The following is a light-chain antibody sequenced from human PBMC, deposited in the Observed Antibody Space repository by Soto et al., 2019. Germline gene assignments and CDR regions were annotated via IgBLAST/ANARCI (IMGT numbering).Light chain of an antibody. J-gene: IGKJ4*01. CDR1: QDIKNY. CDR2: DAS. Sequence: DIPMTQSPSSLSASVGDRVTITCQASQDIKNYLNWYQQKPGKAPNLLIYDASNLKTGVPSRFGGSGSGTHFTFTISSLQPEDIATYYCQHYDHLPPLSFGGGTKVEIK. CDR3: QHYDHLPPLS. V-gene: IGKV1-33*01.